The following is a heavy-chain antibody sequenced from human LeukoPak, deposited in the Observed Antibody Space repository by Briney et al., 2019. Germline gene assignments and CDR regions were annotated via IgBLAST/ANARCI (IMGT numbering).Heavy chain of an antibody. CDR1: GGSISSSSSY. Sequence: SETLSLTCTVSGGSISSSSSYWAWIRQPPGTGLEWIGNIYYSGSTYYSPSLKSRLTISVDTSKNQFSLKLSSVTAADTAVYYCARDRDDDPNSSWYRSGLNWFDPWGQGTLVTVSS. CDR2: IYYSGST. CDR3: ARDRDDDPNSSWYRSGLNWFDP. D-gene: IGHD6-13*01. V-gene: IGHV4-39*07. J-gene: IGHJ5*02.